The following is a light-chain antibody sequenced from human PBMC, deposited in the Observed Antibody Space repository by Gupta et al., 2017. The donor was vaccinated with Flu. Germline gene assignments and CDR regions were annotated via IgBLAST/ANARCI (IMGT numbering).Light chain of an antibody. CDR1: QSVLYNKNY. Sequence: DIVMTQSPDFLAVSLGERATINCKSSQSVLYNKNYLAWYQQKPGQSPNLLIYWASTRESGVPDRFSGSGSGTDFTLTISSLQAEDVAVYYCQQDYSVPYTFGQGTKLEIK. CDR2: WAS. J-gene: IGKJ2*01. V-gene: IGKV4-1*01. CDR3: QQDYSVPYT.